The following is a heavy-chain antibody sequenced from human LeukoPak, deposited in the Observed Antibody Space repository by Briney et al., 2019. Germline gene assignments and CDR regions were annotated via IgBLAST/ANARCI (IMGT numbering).Heavy chain of an antibody. V-gene: IGHV1-3*01. CDR3: ARDLGYCSGGSCYSYWFDP. CDR2: INAGNGNT. J-gene: IGHJ5*02. Sequence: ASVKVSCKASGYTFTSYAMHWVRQAPGQRLEWMGWINAGNGNTKYSQKFQGRVTITWDTSASTAYLELSSLRSEDTAVYYCARDLGYCSGGSCYSYWFDPWGQGTLVTVSS. D-gene: IGHD2-15*01. CDR1: GYTFTSYA.